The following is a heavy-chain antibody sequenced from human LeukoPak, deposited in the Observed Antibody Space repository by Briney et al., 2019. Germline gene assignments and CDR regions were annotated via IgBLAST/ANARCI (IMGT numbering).Heavy chain of an antibody. CDR3: AKLLVTNYFDY. V-gene: IGHV3-30*18. CDR1: GFTFSSYG. CDR2: ISYDGSNR. J-gene: IGHJ4*02. D-gene: IGHD3-9*01. Sequence: GGSLRLSCAASGFTFSSYGMHWVRQAPGKGLEWVAVISYDGSNRYYADSVKGRFTISRDNSKNTLYLQMNSLRAEDTAVYYCAKLLVTNYFDYWGQGTLVTVSS.